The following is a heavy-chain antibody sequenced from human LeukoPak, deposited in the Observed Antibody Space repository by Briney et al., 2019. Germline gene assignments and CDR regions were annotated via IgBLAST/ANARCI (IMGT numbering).Heavy chain of an antibody. J-gene: IGHJ3*02. CDR2: ISGSGGST. CDR1: GFTFSISA. V-gene: IGHV3-23*01. CDR3: AKDRRTLDAFDI. Sequence: GGSLRLSCAASGFTFSISAMSWARQAPGEGLEWVSAISGSGGSTYYADSVKGRFIISRDNSKNTLYLQMNSLRAEDTAVYYCAKDRRTLDAFDIWGQGTMVTVSS.